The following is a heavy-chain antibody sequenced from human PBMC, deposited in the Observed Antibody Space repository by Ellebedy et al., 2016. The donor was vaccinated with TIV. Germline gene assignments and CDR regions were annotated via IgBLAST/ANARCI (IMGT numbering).Heavy chain of an antibody. Sequence: GESLKISCAASGFTFSDYYMSWIRQAPGKGLEWVSYISSSGSTIYYADSVKGRFTISRDNAKNSLYLQMNSLKTEDTAVYYCTRLGGAANPFDYWGQGTLVTVSS. V-gene: IGHV3-11*01. CDR2: ISSSGSTI. CDR3: TRLGGAANPFDY. J-gene: IGHJ4*02. D-gene: IGHD3-16*01. CDR1: GFTFSDYY.